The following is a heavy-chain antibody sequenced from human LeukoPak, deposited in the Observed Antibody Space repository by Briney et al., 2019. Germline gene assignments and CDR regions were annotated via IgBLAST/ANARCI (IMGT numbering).Heavy chain of an antibody. Sequence: ASVKVSCKASGYTFTGYYMHWVRQAPGQGLEWMGWINPNSGSTNYAQKFQGRVTMTRDTSISTAYMELSSLRSEDTAVYYCARGERVVVAVIDYWGQGTLVTVSS. D-gene: IGHD2-15*01. CDR1: GYTFTGYY. J-gene: IGHJ4*02. V-gene: IGHV1-2*02. CDR3: ARGERVVVAVIDY. CDR2: INPNSGST.